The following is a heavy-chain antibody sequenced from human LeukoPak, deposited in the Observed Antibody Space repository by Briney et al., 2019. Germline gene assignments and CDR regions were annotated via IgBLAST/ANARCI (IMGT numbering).Heavy chain of an antibody. Sequence: SETLSLTCTVSGGSISSSSYYWGWIRQPPGKGLEWIGSIYYSGSTNYNPSLKSRVTISVDTSKNQFSLKLSSVTAADTAVYYCARDSYLVERRRGFDYWGQGTLVTVSS. D-gene: IGHD1-1*01. CDR1: GGSISSSSYY. CDR2: IYYSGST. CDR3: ARDSYLVERRRGFDY. J-gene: IGHJ4*02. V-gene: IGHV4-39*07.